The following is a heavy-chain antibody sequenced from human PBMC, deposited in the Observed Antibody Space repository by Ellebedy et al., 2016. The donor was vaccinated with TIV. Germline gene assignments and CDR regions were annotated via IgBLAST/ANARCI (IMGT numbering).Heavy chain of an antibody. CDR1: GFTFSNTW. J-gene: IGHJ4*02. V-gene: IGHV3-15*01. CDR3: TTVVVVAATPAVDY. Sequence: GESLKISCAASGFTFSNTWMSWVRQAPGKGLEWVGRLKSKTDGGTTDYDAPVKGRFTISRDDSKNTLYLQMNSLKTEDTAVYYCTTVVVVAATPAVDYWGQGTLVTVSS. D-gene: IGHD2-15*01. CDR2: LKSKTDGGTT.